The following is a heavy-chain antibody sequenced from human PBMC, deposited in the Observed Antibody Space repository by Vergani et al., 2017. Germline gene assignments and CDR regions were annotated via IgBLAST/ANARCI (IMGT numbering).Heavy chain of an antibody. CDR1: GGSFSGYY. V-gene: IGHV4-34*01. CDR3: ARSRRGHIVATMDFDY. J-gene: IGHJ4*02. D-gene: IGHD5-12*01. CDR2: LNHSGST. Sequence: QVQLQQWGAGLLKPSETLSLTCAVYGGSFSGYYRSWIRQPPGKGLEWIGELNHSGSTNYNPSLKSRVTVSVDTSKNQFSLKLSSVTAADTAVYYCARSRRGHIVATMDFDYWGQGTLVTVSS.